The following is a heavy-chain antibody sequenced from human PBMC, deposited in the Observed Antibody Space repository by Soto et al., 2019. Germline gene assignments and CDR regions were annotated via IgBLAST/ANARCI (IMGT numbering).Heavy chain of an antibody. D-gene: IGHD6-19*01. V-gene: IGHV3-49*03. J-gene: IGHJ4*02. CDR3: TREQIAVAGSYYFDY. Sequence: PGGSLRLSCTASGFTFGGYAMSWFRQAPGKGLEWVGFIRSKAYGGTTEYAASVKGRFTISRDDSKSIAYLQMNSLKTEDTAVYYCTREQIAVAGSYYFDYWGQGTLVTVSS. CDR2: IRSKAYGGTT. CDR1: GFTFGGYA.